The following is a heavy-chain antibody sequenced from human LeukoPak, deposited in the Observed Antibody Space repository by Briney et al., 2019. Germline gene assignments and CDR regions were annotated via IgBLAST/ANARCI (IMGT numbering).Heavy chain of an antibody. CDR1: GFTFSSYS. Sequence: GGSLRLSCAASGFTFSSYSMNWVRQAPGKGLEWVSSISSSSSYIYYADSVKGRFTISRDNAKNSLYLQMNSLRAEDTAVYYCARSGGCSSTSCSPNFDYRGQGTLVTVSS. V-gene: IGHV3-21*01. J-gene: IGHJ4*02. D-gene: IGHD2-2*01. CDR2: ISSSSSYI. CDR3: ARSGGCSSTSCSPNFDY.